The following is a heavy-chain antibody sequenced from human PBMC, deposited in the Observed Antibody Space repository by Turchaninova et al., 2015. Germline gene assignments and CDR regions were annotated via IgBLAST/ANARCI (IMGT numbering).Heavy chain of an antibody. CDR1: AFTPTTSGVG. D-gene: IGHD1-7*01. J-gene: IGHJ5*01. V-gene: IGHV2-5*02. Sequence: QITLKESGPTLVKPTQTLTLTCTFSAFTPTTSGVGVGGIRQPPGKALEWLALIYWDDEKRYSPALKSRGTIMKDTSKSQVVLIMTNVDPVDTATYYCAHRRDGANWNSGNFDFWGQGTLVTVSS. CDR2: IYWDDEK. CDR3: AHRRDGANWNSGNFDF.